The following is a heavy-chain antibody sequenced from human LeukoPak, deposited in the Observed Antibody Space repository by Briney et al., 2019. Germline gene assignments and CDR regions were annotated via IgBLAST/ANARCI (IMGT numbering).Heavy chain of an antibody. CDR1: GGTFSSYA. CDR3: ASPKGSSSWYRSPYYYYGMDV. J-gene: IGHJ6*02. V-gene: IGHV1-69*04. Sequence: SVKVSCKASGGTFSSYAISWVRQAPGQGLEWMGRIIPILGIANYAQKFQGRVTITADKSTSTAYMELSSLRSEDTAVYYCASPKGSSSWYRSPYYYYGMDVRGQGTTVTVSS. D-gene: IGHD6-13*01. CDR2: IIPILGIA.